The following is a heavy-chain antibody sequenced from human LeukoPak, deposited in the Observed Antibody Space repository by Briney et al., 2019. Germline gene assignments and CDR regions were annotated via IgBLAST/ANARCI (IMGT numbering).Heavy chain of an antibody. Sequence: GGSLRLSCVASGFTLSNYGMHWVRQAPAKGLEWVALLRYDGSNTLYADSVKGRLTISRDNSKNTLYLQMNSLRAEDTAVYYCARGYGSRSYYGMDVWGQGTTVTVSS. V-gene: IGHV3-30*02. CDR1: GFTLSNYG. CDR3: ARGYGSRSYYGMDV. J-gene: IGHJ6*02. D-gene: IGHD3-10*01. CDR2: LRYDGSNT.